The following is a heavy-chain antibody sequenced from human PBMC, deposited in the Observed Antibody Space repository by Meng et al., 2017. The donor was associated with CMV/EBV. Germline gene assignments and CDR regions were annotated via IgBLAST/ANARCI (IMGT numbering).Heavy chain of an antibody. V-gene: IGHV4-39*01. CDR2: IYYSGST. CDR1: GGSISSSSYY. Sequence: SETLSLTCTVSGGSISSSSYYWGWIRQPPGKGLEWIGSIYYSGSTYYNPSLKSRVTISVDTSKNQFSLKLSSVTAADTAVYYCARLDDFWSGSTRYWFDPWGQGTLVT. CDR3: ARLDDFWSGSTRYWFDP. D-gene: IGHD3-3*01. J-gene: IGHJ5*02.